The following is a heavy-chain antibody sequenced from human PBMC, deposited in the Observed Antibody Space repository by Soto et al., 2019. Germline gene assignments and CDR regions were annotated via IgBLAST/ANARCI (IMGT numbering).Heavy chain of an antibody. Sequence: GGSLTLSCAASGFTVSSNYMSWVRQAPGKGLEWVSDIYSGGSTYYADSVKGRFTISRDNSKNTVYLQMNSLRAEDTAVYYCARSWGTYYNTGFHYWGQGAPVTVSS. J-gene: IGHJ4*02. CDR3: ARSWGTYYNTGFHY. D-gene: IGHD3-10*01. V-gene: IGHV3-66*01. CDR1: GFTVSSNY. CDR2: IYSGGST.